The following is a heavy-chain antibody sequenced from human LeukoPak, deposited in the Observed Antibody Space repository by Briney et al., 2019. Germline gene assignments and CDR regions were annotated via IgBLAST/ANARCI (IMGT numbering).Heavy chain of an antibody. CDR3: ARSTAAAGIDY. D-gene: IGHD6-13*01. J-gene: IGHJ4*02. V-gene: IGHV1-69*04. Sequence: GSSVKVSCKASGGTFSSYAISWVRQAPGQGLEWIGRIIPILGIANYAQKFQGRVTITADKSTSTAYMELSSLRSEDTAVYYCARSTAAAGIDYWGQGTLVTVSS. CDR1: GGTFSSYA. CDR2: IIPILGIA.